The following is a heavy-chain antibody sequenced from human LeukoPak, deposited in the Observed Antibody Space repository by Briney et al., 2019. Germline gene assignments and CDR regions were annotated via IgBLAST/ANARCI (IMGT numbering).Heavy chain of an antibody. CDR2: ISGSGGST. CDR1: GFTFSSYG. CDR3: AKDIGRFPHALDI. Sequence: GGSLRLSCAASGFTFSSYGVSWVRQAPGKGLEWVSAISGSGGSTYYADSVKGRFTISRDNSKNTLYLQMNSLRAEDTALYYCAKDIGRFPHALDIWGQGTMVTVSS. D-gene: IGHD1-26*01. J-gene: IGHJ3*02. V-gene: IGHV3-23*01.